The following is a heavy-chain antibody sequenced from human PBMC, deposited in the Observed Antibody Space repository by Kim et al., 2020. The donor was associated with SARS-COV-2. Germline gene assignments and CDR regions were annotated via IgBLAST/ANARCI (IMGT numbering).Heavy chain of an antibody. CDR3: ARDRPIGIAVAGTYGIFDY. Sequence: SQTLSLTCAISGDSVSSNSAAWNWIRQSPSRGLEWLGRTYYRSKWYNDYAVSVKSRITINPDTSKNQFSLQLNSVTPEDTAVYYCARDRPIGIAVAGTYGIFDYWGQGTLVTVSS. D-gene: IGHD6-19*01. J-gene: IGHJ4*02. CDR2: TYYRSKWYN. V-gene: IGHV6-1*01. CDR1: GDSVSSNSAA.